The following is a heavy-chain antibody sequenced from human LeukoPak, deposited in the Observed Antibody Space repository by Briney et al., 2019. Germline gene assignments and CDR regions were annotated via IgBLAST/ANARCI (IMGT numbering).Heavy chain of an antibody. CDR3: AKEGRGWAHIYMAV. J-gene: IGHJ6*03. CDR1: EFTFSSQA. D-gene: IGHD6-19*01. CDR2: ISAGGGST. Sequence: GGSLRLSCAASEFTFSSQAMTWVRQAPGKGLEWVSSISAGGGSTFYADSAKGRFTMSRENSKKTVYLQMNSLRAEDTAVYYWAKEGRGWAHIYMAVWGKGPTVTVSS. V-gene: IGHV3-23*01.